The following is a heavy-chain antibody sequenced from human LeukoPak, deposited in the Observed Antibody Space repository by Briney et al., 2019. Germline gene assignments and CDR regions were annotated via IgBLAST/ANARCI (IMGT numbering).Heavy chain of an antibody. Sequence: GASVKVSCKASGYTFTSYGISWVRQAPGQGLEWMGWISAYNGNTNYAQKLQGRVTMTTDTSTSTAYMELRSLRSDDTAVYYCARVVAYYYGSSGPRFDYWGQGTLVTVSS. V-gene: IGHV1-18*01. CDR3: ARVVAYYYGSSGPRFDY. CDR1: GYTFTSYG. J-gene: IGHJ4*02. D-gene: IGHD3-22*01. CDR2: ISAYNGNT.